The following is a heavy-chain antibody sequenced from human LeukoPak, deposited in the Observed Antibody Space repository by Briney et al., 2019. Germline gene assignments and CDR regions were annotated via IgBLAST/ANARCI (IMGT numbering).Heavy chain of an antibody. CDR2: ISYDGSNK. V-gene: IGHV3-30*04. Sequence: GGSLRLSCAASGFTFSSYAMHWVRQAPGKGLEWVAVISYDGSNKYYADSVKGRFTISRDNSKNTLYLQMNSLRAEDTAVYYCARGSYPMVTNPIYYYYGMDVWGQGTTVTVSS. CDR3: ARGSYPMVTNPIYYYYGMDV. D-gene: IGHD1-26*01. CDR1: GFTFSSYA. J-gene: IGHJ6*02.